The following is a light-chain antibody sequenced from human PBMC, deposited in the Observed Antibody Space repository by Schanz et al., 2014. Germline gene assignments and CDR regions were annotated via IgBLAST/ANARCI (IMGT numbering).Light chain of an antibody. V-gene: IGLV2-14*03. CDR3: CSYAGGYTWF. Sequence: QSALTQPASVSGSPGQSITISCTGSSGDVGGYKYVSWYQQHPGKAPKLLIYDVSNRPSGVSNRFSGSKSGNTASLTISGLQAEDEADYYCCSYAGGYTWFFGGGTKVTVL. J-gene: IGLJ2*01. CDR1: SGDVGGYKY. CDR2: DVS.